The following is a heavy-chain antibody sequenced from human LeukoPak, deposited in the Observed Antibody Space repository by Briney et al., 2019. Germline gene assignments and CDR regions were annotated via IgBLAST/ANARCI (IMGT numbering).Heavy chain of an antibody. CDR1: GFTFSSYG. Sequence: GGSLRLSCAASGFTFSSYGMHWVRQAPGKGLEWVAFIRYDGSNKYYADSVKGRFTISRDNSKNTLYLQMSSLRAEDTALYHCARFRSSGYHGAFDIWGQGTMVTVSS. J-gene: IGHJ3*02. D-gene: IGHD3-22*01. CDR2: IRYDGSNK. V-gene: IGHV3-30*02. CDR3: ARFRSSGYHGAFDI.